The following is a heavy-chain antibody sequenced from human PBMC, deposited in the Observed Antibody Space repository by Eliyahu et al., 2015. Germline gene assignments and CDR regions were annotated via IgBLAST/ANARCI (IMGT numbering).Heavy chain of an antibody. J-gene: IGHJ4*02. CDR1: GFXXSSYS. D-gene: IGHD6-6*01. CDR2: ISSSSDYI. Sequence: VQLVXSGGGLVKPGGSLRXSCAASGFXXSSYSMNWVRQAPGKGLEWVSSISSSSDYIYYADSVKGRFTISRDNAKNSLYLQMNSLRAEDTAVYYCARDVPFRIAACEYWGQGTLVTVSS. V-gene: IGHV3-21*01. CDR3: ARDVPFRIAACEY.